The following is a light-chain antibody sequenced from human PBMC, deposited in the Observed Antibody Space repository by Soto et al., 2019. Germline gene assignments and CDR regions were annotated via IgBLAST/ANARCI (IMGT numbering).Light chain of an antibody. CDR3: LKHNSYHIT. V-gene: IGKV1-17*01. CDR1: QGIRND. Sequence: DIQMTQSPSSLSTSVGDSVTITCRASQGIRNDLGWYQQKAGKAPKRLIYAASSLQSGVPSRFRGSGSRTEFTLTISGLQPEDFATCYCLKHNSYHITFGQGTRLEI. J-gene: IGKJ5*01. CDR2: AAS.